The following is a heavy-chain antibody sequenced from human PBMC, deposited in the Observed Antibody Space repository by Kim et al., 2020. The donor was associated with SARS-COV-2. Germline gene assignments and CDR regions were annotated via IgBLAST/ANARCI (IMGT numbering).Heavy chain of an antibody. CDR1: GGSFSNYY. CDR2: TNDGGGT. J-gene: IGHJ4*02. Sequence: SETLSLTCAFYGGSFSNYYWAWIRQSPGKGLEWIADTNDGGGTEYNPSLKSRVTISLDTSKNQLSLKLSSVTVADTGVYYCARGPYTVPPGKWGQGALVTVSS. V-gene: IGHV4-34*01. CDR3: ARGPYTVPPGK. D-gene: IGHD3-16*01.